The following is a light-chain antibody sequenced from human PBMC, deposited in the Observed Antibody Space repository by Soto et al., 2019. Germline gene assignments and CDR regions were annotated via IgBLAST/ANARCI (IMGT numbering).Light chain of an antibody. CDR1: HNIEMW. CDR2: NAS. V-gene: IGKV1-5*01. CDR3: QHGARSTT. Sequence: SHMSGCPSTLAASLGGIGTITFRAIHNIEMWIAWYQQKPYKTPSLLIFNASTLPSGVPTRCSSSGSRTDFTLTISSLQPDDATSYCCQHGARSTTFGPGTKVEIK. J-gene: IGKJ3*01.